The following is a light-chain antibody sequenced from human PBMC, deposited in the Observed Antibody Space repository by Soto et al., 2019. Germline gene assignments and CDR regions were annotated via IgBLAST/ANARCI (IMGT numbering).Light chain of an antibody. V-gene: IGKV3-20*01. CDR2: GAS. Sequence: DIVLTQSPGTLSLSPGERATLSCRASQIISSTYLGWYQQKPGQAPRLLIYGASSRATGIPDRFSGSGSGTDGTITISRLEPEDFAVYYCQHYGTSLYTFGQGTKVDIK. CDR1: QIISSTY. CDR3: QHYGTSLYT. J-gene: IGKJ2*01.